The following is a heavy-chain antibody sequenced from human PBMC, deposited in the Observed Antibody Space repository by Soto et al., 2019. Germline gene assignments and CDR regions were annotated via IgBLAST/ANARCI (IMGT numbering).Heavy chain of an antibody. CDR1: GFTALSYA. J-gene: IGHJ4*02. Sequence: QVRLIQSGPEMMQPGASVRVSCTASGFTALSYAFHWVRQAPGQGPEWLGWLNGGVDGTSYSQRLQGRVTISRDTSTNTVYLEVKSLTSEDTAVYYGAREVKGVTSFDYWGQGTLVTVSS. V-gene: IGHV1-3*01. CDR2: LNGGVDGT. CDR3: AREVKGVTSFDY. D-gene: IGHD3-10*01.